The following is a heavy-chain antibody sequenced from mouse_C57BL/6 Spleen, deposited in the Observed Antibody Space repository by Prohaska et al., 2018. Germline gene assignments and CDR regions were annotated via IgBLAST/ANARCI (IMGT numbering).Heavy chain of an antibody. Sequence: ISCKASGYAFSSYWMNWVKQRPGKGLEWIGQIYPGDGDTNYNGKFKGKATLTADKSSSTAYMQLSSLTSEDSAVYFCARRPTPFTTGVARYLDVWGTGTTVTVSS. V-gene: IGHV1-80*01. CDR1: GYAFSSYW. D-gene: IGHD1-1*01. CDR2: IYPGDGDT. J-gene: IGHJ1*03. CDR3: ARRPTPFTTGVARYLDV.